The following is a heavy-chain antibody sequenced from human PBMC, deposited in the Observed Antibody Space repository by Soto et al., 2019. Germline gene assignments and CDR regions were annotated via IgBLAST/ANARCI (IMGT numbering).Heavy chain of an antibody. CDR1: GFTFNSFG. CDR3: AKAQRPASLTVKDYFDF. Sequence: EVQLVESGGVLVQPGGSLRLSCVASGFTFNSFGMSWVRQAPGKGLEWVSAIRGSGNSVYYADSVKGRFTISRHNSENTLYLQMNSLIAEDTPIYYCAKAQRPASLTVKDYFDFWGRGTLVTVSS. D-gene: IGHD2-2*01. J-gene: IGHJ4*02. CDR2: IRGSGNSV. V-gene: IGHV3-23*04.